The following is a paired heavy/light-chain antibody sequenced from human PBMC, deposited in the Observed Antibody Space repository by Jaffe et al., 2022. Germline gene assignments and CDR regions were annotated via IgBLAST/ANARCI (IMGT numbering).Light chain of an antibody. V-gene: IGKV1-5*03. J-gene: IGKJ4*01. CDR2: KAS. Sequence: DIQMTQSPSTLSASVGDRVTITCRASQSISGLLAWYQQKPGKAPNLLIYKASSLESGVPSRFSGSGSGTDFTLTISSLQPDDFATYYCQQYNSYPLTFGGGTKVEIQ. CDR3: QQYNSYPLT. CDR1: QSISGL.
Heavy chain of an antibody. CDR2: TRNKANRYTT. CDR3: ARVRDRDGWFPFDS. Sequence: EVQLEESGGGLVQPGGSLRLSCAASGFTLSDHYMDWVRQAPGKGLEWVGRTRNKANRYTTEYAASVTGRFTISRDDSKNSVYLQMNSLRTEDTAVYHCARVRDRDGWFPFDSWGQGTRVIVSS. J-gene: IGHJ4*02. CDR1: GFTLSDHY. V-gene: IGHV3-72*01. D-gene: IGHD3-10*01.